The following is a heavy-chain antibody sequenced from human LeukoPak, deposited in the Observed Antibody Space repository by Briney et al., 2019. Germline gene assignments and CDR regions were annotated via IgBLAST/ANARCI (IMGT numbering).Heavy chain of an antibody. CDR2: ISSSSSTI. D-gene: IGHD2-2*01. J-gene: IGHJ4*02. Sequence: GGSLRLSCAASGFTFSSYSMNWVRQAPGKGLEWVSYISSSSSTIYYADSVKGRFTISRDNAKNSLYLQMNSLRAEDTAVYYCARALRVVPAATYYFDYWGQGTLVTVSS. CDR3: ARALRVVPAATYYFDY. V-gene: IGHV3-48*01. CDR1: GFTFSSYS.